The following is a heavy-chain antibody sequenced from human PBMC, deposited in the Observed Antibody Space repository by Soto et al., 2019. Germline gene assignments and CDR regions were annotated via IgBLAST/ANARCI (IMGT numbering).Heavy chain of an antibody. Sequence: QVQLQESGPGLVKPSETLSLTCTVSGGSVSSGSYYWSWIRQPPGKGREWIGYIYYSGSTNYNPSLKTLVIISVDTSKNQFSLKLSSVTAADKAVYYCARVNMWLDPMHDFDYWGQGTLVTVSS. V-gene: IGHV4-61*01. CDR2: IYYSGST. D-gene: IGHD3-10*02. CDR3: ARVNMWLDPMHDFDY. CDR1: GGSVSSGSYY. J-gene: IGHJ4*02.